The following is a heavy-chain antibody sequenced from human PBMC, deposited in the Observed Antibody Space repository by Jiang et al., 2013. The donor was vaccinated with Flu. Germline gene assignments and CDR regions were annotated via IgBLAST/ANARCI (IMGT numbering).Heavy chain of an antibody. CDR1: GFTFSSYE. D-gene: IGHD4-17*01. CDR3: ARDSPVNDYGDFTGDY. Sequence: QLVESGGGLVQPGGSLRLSCAASGFTFSSYEMNWVRQAPGKGLEWVSYISSSGSTIYYADSVKGRFTISRDNAKNSLYLQMNSLRAEDTAVYYCARDSPVNDYGDFTGDYWGQGTLVTVSS. CDR2: ISSSGSTI. J-gene: IGHJ4*02. V-gene: IGHV3-48*03.